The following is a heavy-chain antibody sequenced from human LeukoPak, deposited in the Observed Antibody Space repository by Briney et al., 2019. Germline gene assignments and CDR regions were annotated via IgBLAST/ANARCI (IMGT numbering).Heavy chain of an antibody. J-gene: IGHJ3*02. D-gene: IGHD2-15*01. Sequence: SGPTLVKPTQTLTLTCAFSGFSLSTSGLGVGWIRQPPGKALEWLALIYWDDDKHYSPSLKSRLTITKDTSKNQVVLTMTNMDPVDTATYYCAHRKSCSGGTCHDAFDIWGQGTMVTVSS. CDR2: IYWDDDK. CDR3: AHRKSCSGGTCHDAFDI. CDR1: GFSLSTSGLG. V-gene: IGHV2-5*02.